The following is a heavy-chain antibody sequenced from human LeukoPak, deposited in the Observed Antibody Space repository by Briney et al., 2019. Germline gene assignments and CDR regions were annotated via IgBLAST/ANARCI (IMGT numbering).Heavy chain of an antibody. CDR3: AKGLGY. J-gene: IGHJ4*02. CDR2: ISYDGSNK. CDR1: GFTFSSYA. V-gene: IGHV3-30*04. D-gene: IGHD5-12*01. Sequence: GRSLRLSCVASGFTFSSYAMHWVRQAPGKGLEWVAVISYDGSNKYYADSVKGRFTISRDNSKNTLYLQMNSLRAEDTAVYYCAKGLGYWGQGTLVTVSS.